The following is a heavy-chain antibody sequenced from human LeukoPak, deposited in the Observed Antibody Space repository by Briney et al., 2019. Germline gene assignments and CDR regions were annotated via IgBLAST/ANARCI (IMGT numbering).Heavy chain of an antibody. Sequence: GGSLRLSCSASGFTFSSYAMHWVRQAPGKGLEYVSAISGNGGSTYYADSVKGRFTISRNNSKNTLYLQMSSLRAEDTAVYYCVKDRSDILTGPGSNWGQGTLVTVSS. CDR2: ISGNGGST. CDR1: GFTFSSYA. J-gene: IGHJ4*02. D-gene: IGHD3-9*01. CDR3: VKDRSDILTGPGSN. V-gene: IGHV3-64D*06.